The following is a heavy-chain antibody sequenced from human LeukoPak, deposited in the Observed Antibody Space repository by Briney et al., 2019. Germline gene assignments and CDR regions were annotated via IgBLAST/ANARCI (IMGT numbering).Heavy chain of an antibody. CDR3: ARVSDILVSYYSVRPGFDY. V-gene: IGHV4-59*01. D-gene: IGHD3-9*01. J-gene: IGHJ4*02. Sequence: PSETLSLTCTVSGGSMSTYYWSWIRQPPGKGLEWIGYIYYSGSTNYNPSLKSRVTISVDTSKNQFSLKLSSVTAADTAVYFCARVSDILVSYYSVRPGFDYWGQGTLVTVSS. CDR1: GGSMSTYY. CDR2: IYYSGST.